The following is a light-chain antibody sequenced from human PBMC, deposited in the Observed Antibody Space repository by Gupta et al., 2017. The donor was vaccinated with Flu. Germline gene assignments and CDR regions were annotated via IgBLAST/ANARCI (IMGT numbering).Light chain of an antibody. CDR2: ENN. V-gene: IGLV1-51*02. J-gene: IGLJ3*02. CDR1: RSKIGNNY. CDR3: GTGDSSRSYWV. Sequence: KVTISCTGSRSKIGNNYVSWYQQLPGTAPKLLIYENNKRSSGIPDRFSGSKSGTLATLGITGLQTGDEADYYCGTGDSSRSYWVFGGGTKLTVL.